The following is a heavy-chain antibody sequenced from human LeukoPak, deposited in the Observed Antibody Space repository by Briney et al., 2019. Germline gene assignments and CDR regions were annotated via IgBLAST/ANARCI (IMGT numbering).Heavy chain of an antibody. V-gene: IGHV1-46*01. CDR2: INPSGGST. Sequence: GASVKVSCKASGYTFTSYYMHWVRQAPGQGLEWMGIINPSGGSTSYAQKFQGRVTMTRDTSTSTAYMELRSLRSDDTAVYYCARDSTRPPMYYDFWSGYWPFDYWGQGTLVTVSS. CDR3: ARDSTRPPMYYDFWSGYWPFDY. D-gene: IGHD3-3*01. J-gene: IGHJ4*02. CDR1: GYTFTSYY.